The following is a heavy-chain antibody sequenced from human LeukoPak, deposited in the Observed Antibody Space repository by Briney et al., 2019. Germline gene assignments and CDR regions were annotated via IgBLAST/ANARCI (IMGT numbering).Heavy chain of an antibody. Sequence: WASVKVSCKASGYTFTNYDINWVRQAAGQGLEWMGWMNPNSGNTGYAQKFQGRVTITRSTSISTAYMELSSLRSEDTAVYYCARVSGETIVVVPAALGPDAFDIWGQGTMVTVSS. D-gene: IGHD2-2*01. CDR2: MNPNSGNT. V-gene: IGHV1-8*03. J-gene: IGHJ3*02. CDR1: GYTFTNYD. CDR3: ARVSGETIVVVPAALGPDAFDI.